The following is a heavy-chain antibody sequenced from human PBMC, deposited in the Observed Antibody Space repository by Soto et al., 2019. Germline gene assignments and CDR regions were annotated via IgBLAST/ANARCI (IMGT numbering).Heavy chain of an antibody. CDR3: TNMRGSLLQGMDV. D-gene: IGHD3-10*01. CDR2: IYSNDDK. CDR1: GFSLSTSGVG. Sequence: SGPTLVNPTQTLTLTCTFSGFSLSTSGVGVGLVRQPPGKALEWLALIYSNDDKRFSTSLRSRLTITKDTATNQVALRMTNMDHVDTAKYYCTNMRGSLLQGMDVCGQGTTVTVSS. V-gene: IGHV2-5*01. J-gene: IGHJ6*02.